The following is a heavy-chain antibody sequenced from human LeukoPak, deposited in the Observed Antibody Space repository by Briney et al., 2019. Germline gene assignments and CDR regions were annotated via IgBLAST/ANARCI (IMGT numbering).Heavy chain of an antibody. CDR1: GGSFSGYY. CDR3: ARGRRQAYSGSYYYFDY. J-gene: IGHJ4*02. V-gene: IGHV4-34*01. CDR2: INHSGST. D-gene: IGHD1-26*01. Sequence: SSETLSLTCAVYGGSFSGYYWSWIRQPPGKGLEWIGEINHSGSTNYNPSLKSRVTISVDTSKNQFSLKLSSVTAADTAVYYCARGRRQAYSGSYYYFDYWGQGTLVTVSS.